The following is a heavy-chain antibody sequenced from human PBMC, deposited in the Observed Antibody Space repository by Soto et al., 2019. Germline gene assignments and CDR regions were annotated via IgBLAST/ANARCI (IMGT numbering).Heavy chain of an antibody. D-gene: IGHD3-22*01. CDR2: IYYSGST. CDR1: GGSISSYY. Sequence: SETLSLTCTVSGGSISSYYWSWIRQPPGKGLEWIGYIYYSGSTNYNPSLKSRVTISVDTSKNQFSLKLSSVTAADTAVYYCAREGEQTYYYDSSGYRSYYYYGMDVWGQGTTVTVSS. CDR3: AREGEQTYYYDSSGYRSYYYYGMDV. J-gene: IGHJ6*02. V-gene: IGHV4-59*01.